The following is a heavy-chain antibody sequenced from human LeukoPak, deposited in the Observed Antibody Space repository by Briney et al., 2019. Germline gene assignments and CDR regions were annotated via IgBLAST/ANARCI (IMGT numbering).Heavy chain of an antibody. V-gene: IGHV1-69*13. J-gene: IGHJ5*02. Sequence: SVKVSCKASGGTFRNYAINWVRQAPGQGLEWMGGIIPIFGTANYSQKFQARVTITADESTSTAYMELSSLRSEDTAVYYCARDLPGIAVAGTFVPWFDPWGQGTLVIVSS. CDR3: ARDLPGIAVAGTFVPWFDP. CDR1: GGTFRNYA. D-gene: IGHD6-19*01. CDR2: IIPIFGTA.